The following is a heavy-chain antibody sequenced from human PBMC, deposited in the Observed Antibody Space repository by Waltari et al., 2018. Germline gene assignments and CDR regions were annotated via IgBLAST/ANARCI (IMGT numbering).Heavy chain of an antibody. D-gene: IGHD1-7*01. CDR3: ARDPLRDNWNYADY. Sequence: EVQLVESGGGLVQPGGSLRLSCAASGFTFSSYSMNWVRQAPGKGLEWVSYISSSSSTIYLADAVKGRFTTSRDNAKNSLYLQMNSRRGEGTAVYYCARDPLRDNWNYADYWGQGTLVTVAA. J-gene: IGHJ4*02. CDR1: GFTFSSYS. V-gene: IGHV3-48*01. CDR2: ISSSSSTI.